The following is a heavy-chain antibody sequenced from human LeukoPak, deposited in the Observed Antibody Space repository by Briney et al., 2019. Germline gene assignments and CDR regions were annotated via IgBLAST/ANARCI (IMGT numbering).Heavy chain of an antibody. CDR3: VGYHSESPAP. Sequence: GGSLRLSCAASGFTINTNYMSWVRQAPGKGLEWVSGIYTGNSTIYADSVRGRFTISRDNSKNTFYLQMNSLRAEDTAVYYCVGYHSESPAPWGQGTLVTVSP. CDR2: IYTGNST. V-gene: IGHV3-53*01. J-gene: IGHJ5*02. CDR1: GFTINTNY. D-gene: IGHD3-10*01.